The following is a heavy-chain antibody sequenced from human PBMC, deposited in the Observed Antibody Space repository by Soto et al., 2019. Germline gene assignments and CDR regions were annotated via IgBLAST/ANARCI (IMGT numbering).Heavy chain of an antibody. CDR3: ARVLYYGSGSYSPYGMDV. V-gene: IGHV1-69*01. CDR1: GVSFNNNG. J-gene: IGHJ6*02. CDR2: VSPPFRTS. D-gene: IGHD3-10*01. Sequence: QVQLGQSGAEVKKPGSSVKVSCKTSGVSFNNNGIGWGRQAPGHGLEWMGGVSPPFRTSNYARKFQGRISITADASTGTVNMELSSLTSEDTAQYYCARVLYYGSGSYSPYGMDVWGQGTTVTVSS.